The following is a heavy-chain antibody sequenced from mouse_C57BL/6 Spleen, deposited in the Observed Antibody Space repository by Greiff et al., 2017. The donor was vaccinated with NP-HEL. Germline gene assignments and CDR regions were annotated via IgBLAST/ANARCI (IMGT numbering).Heavy chain of an antibody. CDR3: ARSLNWDLYYFDY. CDR1: GYTFTSYW. J-gene: IGHJ2*01. V-gene: IGHV1-61*01. CDR2: IYPSDSET. D-gene: IGHD4-1*01. Sequence: VQLQQPGAELVRPGSSVKLSCKASGYTFTSYWMDWVKQRPGQGLEWIGNIYPSDSETHYNQKFKDKATLTVDKSSSTAYMQLSSLTSEDSAVYYCARSLNWDLYYFDYWGQGTTLTVSS.